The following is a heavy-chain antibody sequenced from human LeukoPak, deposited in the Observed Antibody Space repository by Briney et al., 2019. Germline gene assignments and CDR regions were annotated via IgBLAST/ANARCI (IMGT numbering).Heavy chain of an antibody. V-gene: IGHV1-2*06. CDR3: ARDSRVSGDY. J-gene: IGHJ4*02. CDR1: GYTFTGYY. D-gene: IGHD2-2*01. CDR2: IDPNSGGT. Sequence: GASVKVSRKTSGYTFTGYYIHWVRQAPGQGLEWLGRIDPNSGGTSYAHNFQGRVTMTRDTSISTAYMDLSSLRSDDTAVYYCARDSRVSGDYWGQGTLVTVSS.